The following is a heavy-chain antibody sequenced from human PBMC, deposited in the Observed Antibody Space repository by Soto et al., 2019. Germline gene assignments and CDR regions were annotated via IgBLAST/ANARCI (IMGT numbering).Heavy chain of an antibody. CDR3: VRDRAPIPAGNWFDP. J-gene: IGHJ5*02. CDR1: GYTFTSYG. Sequence: QVQLVQSGAEVKKPGASVKVSCKASGYTFTSYGISWVRQAPGQGLEWMGWISAYNGNTNYAQKLQGRVTMTTDTSTSTAYMELRSLRSDDTAVYYCVRDRAPIPAGNWFDPWGQGTLVTVSS. V-gene: IGHV1-18*01. CDR2: ISAYNGNT.